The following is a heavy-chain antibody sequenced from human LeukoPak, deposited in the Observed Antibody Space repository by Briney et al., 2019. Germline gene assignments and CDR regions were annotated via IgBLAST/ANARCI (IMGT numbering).Heavy chain of an antibody. CDR2: ISGSGGST. CDR1: GFTFSSYA. J-gene: IGHJ4*02. Sequence: GGSLRLSCTASGFTFSSYAMSWVRQAPGKGLEWVSAISGSGGSTYNADSVKGRFTISRDNSKNTLYLQMDSLRAEDTAVYYCAKSSSGFDYWGQGTLVTVSS. D-gene: IGHD6-6*01. CDR3: AKSSSGFDY. V-gene: IGHV3-23*01.